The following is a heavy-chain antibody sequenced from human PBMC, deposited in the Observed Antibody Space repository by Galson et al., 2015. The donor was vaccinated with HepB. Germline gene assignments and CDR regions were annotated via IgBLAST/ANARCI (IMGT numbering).Heavy chain of an antibody. CDR2: IYYSGST. CDR1: GGSISSYY. CDR3: ARLSIMITFGGVIAAAWFDP. V-gene: IGHV4-59*12. D-gene: IGHD3-16*02. J-gene: IGHJ5*02. Sequence: LSLTCTVSGGSISSYYWSWIRQPPGKGLEWIGYIYYSGSTNYNPSLKSRVTISVDKSKNQFSLKLSSVTAADTAVYYGARLSIMITFGGVIAAAWFDPWGQGTLVTVSS.